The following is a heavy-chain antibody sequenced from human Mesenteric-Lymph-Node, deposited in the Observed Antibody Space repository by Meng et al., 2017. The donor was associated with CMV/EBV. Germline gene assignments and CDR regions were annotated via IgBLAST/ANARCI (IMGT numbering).Heavy chain of an antibody. D-gene: IGHD6-13*01. J-gene: IGHJ1*01. CDR2: ISYDGLNK. CDR1: GFSFSDYA. CDR3: AKRRIAAAGDFQD. V-gene: IGHV3-30-3*02. Sequence: FSASGFSFSDYAIHWVRQAPGKGLEWVAVISYDGLNKYYADSVTGRFTISRDNSKNTLYLQMNSLRAEDTAVYYCAKRRIAAAGDFQDWGQGTLVTVSS.